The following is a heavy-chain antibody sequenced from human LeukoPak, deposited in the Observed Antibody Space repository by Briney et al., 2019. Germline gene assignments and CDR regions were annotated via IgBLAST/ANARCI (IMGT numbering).Heavy chain of an antibody. CDR2: INPNSGGT. J-gene: IGHJ6*03. Sequence: ASVKVSCKASGYTFTGYYMHWVRQAPGQGLEWMGWINPNSGGTNYAQKFQGRVTMTRDTSISTAYMELSRLRSDDTAVYYCASRSPTYYDFWSGYSPPVGYMDVWGKGTTATVSS. V-gene: IGHV1-2*02. CDR1: GYTFTGYY. D-gene: IGHD3-3*01. CDR3: ASRSPTYYDFWSGYSPPVGYMDV.